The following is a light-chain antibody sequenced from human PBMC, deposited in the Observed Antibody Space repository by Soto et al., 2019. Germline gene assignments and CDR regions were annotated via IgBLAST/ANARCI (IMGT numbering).Light chain of an antibody. J-gene: IGKJ1*01. V-gene: IGKV1-5*03. CDR1: QSIDTW. CDR3: QEYRNDYGT. CDR2: KAS. Sequence: DIQMTQSPATLAASVGDRVSITCRASQSIDTWLAWYQQKAGKAPNLLIYKASRLESGVPSTFSGSGTGTEITLTISSRQPEDFGSYYCQEYRNDYGTFGQGTKVEMK.